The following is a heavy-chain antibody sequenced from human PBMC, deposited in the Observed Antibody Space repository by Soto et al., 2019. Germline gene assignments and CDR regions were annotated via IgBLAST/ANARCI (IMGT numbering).Heavy chain of an antibody. CDR1: GYTFTYRY. CDR2: ITRFNGNT. Sequence: ASVKVSCKASGYTFTYRYLHWVRQAPGQALEWMGWITRFNGNTNYAQKFQDRVTITRDRSMSTAYMELSSLRSEDTAMYYCARSPYDSSGYYVWYFDLWGRGTLVTVSS. D-gene: IGHD3-22*01. CDR3: ARSPYDSSGYYVWYFDL. J-gene: IGHJ2*01. V-gene: IGHV1-45*02.